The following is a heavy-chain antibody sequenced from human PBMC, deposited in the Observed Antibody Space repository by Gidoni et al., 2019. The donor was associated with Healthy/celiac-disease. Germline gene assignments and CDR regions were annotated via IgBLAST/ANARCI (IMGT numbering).Heavy chain of an antibody. CDR2: IYYSWRT. Sequence: QLPLQESGPGLVKPSETLSLTCTVSGGPISSSSYYWGWIRQPPGKGLEWIWSIYYSWRTYYNPSLKSRVTISVDTSKNQFSLKLSSVTAADTAVYYCARQNIAAGKSHNWFDPWGQGTLVTVSS. CDR1: GGPISSSSYY. CDR3: ARQNIAAGKSHNWFDP. J-gene: IGHJ5*02. D-gene: IGHD6-13*01. V-gene: IGHV4-39*01.